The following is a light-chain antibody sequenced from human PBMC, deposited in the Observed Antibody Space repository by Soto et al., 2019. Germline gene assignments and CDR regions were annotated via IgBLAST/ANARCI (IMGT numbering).Light chain of an antibody. Sequence: QSVLTQPASVSGSPGQSITISCTGTSSDVGAYNYVSWYQQHPGKAPKLMIYEVNYRPSGVSNRFSGSKSGNTASLTISGLQAEDEADYYCSSYTSRTTLVFGTGT. CDR3: SSYTSRTTLV. J-gene: IGLJ1*01. CDR1: SSDVGAYNY. V-gene: IGLV2-14*01. CDR2: EVN.